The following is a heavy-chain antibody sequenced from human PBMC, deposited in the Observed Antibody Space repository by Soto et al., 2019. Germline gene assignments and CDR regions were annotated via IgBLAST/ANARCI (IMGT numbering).Heavy chain of an antibody. CDR2: IIPMFGTP. CDR1: GGTFSNYA. CDR3: ARDRNVATTRVDYYYGMDV. Sequence: QVQLVQSGAEVKKPGSSVKVSCKASGGTFSNYALSWVRQAPGQGLAWMGGIIPMFGTPNYAQKFQGRVTITDDESTSTAYLELSSLSSEDTAVYYCARDRNVATTRVDYYYGMDVWGQGTTVTVSS. J-gene: IGHJ6*02. D-gene: IGHD2-15*01. V-gene: IGHV1-69*01.